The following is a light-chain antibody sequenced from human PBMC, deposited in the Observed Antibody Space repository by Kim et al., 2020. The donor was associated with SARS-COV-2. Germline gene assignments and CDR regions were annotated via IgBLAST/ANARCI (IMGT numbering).Light chain of an antibody. J-gene: IGKJ4*01. CDR2: DAS. CDR1: HDIGNY. Sequence: DIQMTQSPSVLSASEGDRVTITCQASHDIGNYLNWYQLKSGKAPKLLIYDASNLQTGVPSRFSGSGSGTHFTLTISSLQPEDFATYYCQQYDNLPPLTFGGGTKVDIK. CDR3: QQYDNLPPLT. V-gene: IGKV1-33*01.